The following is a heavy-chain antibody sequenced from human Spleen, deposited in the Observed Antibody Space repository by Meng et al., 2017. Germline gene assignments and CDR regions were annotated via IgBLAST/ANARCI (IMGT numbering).Heavy chain of an antibody. CDR3: ARNHGGSFDY. D-gene: IGHD3-16*01. V-gene: IGHV3-30*15. Sequence: GQLVESGGGVVQPGRSLRLSCAASGFTFSNYAMYWVRQAPGKGPEWVAFISYDGSNQYSADSVKGRFTISRDNSKNTLYLQMSSLRAEDTAMYYCARNHGGSFDYWGQGTLVTVSS. J-gene: IGHJ4*02. CDR1: GFTFSNYA. CDR2: ISYDGSNQ.